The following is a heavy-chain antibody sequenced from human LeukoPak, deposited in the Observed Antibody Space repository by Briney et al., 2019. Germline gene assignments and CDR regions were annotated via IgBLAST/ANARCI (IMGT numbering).Heavy chain of an antibody. CDR2: ISGDGGST. Sequence: GGSLRLSCAASGFTFDDYAMHWVRQAPGKGLEWVSLISGDGGSTYYADSVKGRFTISRDNSKNSLYLQMNSLRTEDTALYYCAKGGILLPYDAFDIWDQGTMVTVSS. D-gene: IGHD2-15*01. J-gene: IGHJ3*02. V-gene: IGHV3-43*02. CDR1: GFTFDDYA. CDR3: AKGGILLPYDAFDI.